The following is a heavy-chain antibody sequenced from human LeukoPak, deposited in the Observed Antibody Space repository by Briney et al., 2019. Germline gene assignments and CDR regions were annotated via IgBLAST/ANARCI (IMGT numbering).Heavy chain of an antibody. CDR3: AKVKVAYSSLPPFDY. V-gene: IGHV3-30*18. Sequence: HTGGSLRLSCAASGFTFSSYGMHWVRQAPGKGLEWVAVISYDGSNKYYADSVKGRFTISRDNSKNTLYLQMNSLRAEDTAVYYCAKVKVAYSSLPPFDYWGQGTLVTVSS. D-gene: IGHD6-13*01. CDR2: ISYDGSNK. J-gene: IGHJ4*02. CDR1: GFTFSSYG.